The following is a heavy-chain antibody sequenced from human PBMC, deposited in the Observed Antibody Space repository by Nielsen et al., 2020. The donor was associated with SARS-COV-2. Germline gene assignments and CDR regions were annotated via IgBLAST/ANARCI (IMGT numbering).Heavy chain of an antibody. Sequence: GGSLRLSCSASEFTFSSYAMHWVRQAPGKGLEYVSAISSNGGSTYYADSVKGRFTISRDNSKNTLYLQMSSLRAEDTAVYYCSSTSSSYYYYYYMDVWGKGTTVTVSS. V-gene: IGHV3-64D*09. CDR2: ISSNGGST. CDR1: EFTFSSYA. D-gene: IGHD2-2*01. J-gene: IGHJ6*03. CDR3: SSTSSSYYYYYYMDV.